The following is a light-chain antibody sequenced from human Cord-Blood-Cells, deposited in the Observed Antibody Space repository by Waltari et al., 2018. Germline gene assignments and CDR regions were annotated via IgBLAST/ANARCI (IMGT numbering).Light chain of an antibody. CDR3: CSYAGSSTGV. CDR2: EGS. Sequence: QSALTQPASVSGSPGQSITISCTGTNSDVGSYNLVSWYQQHPGKAPKLMIYEGSKRPSGVSNRFSGSKSGNTASLTSSGLQAEDEADYYCCSYAGSSTGVFGGGTKLTVL. CDR1: NSDVGSYNL. V-gene: IGLV2-23*01. J-gene: IGLJ2*01.